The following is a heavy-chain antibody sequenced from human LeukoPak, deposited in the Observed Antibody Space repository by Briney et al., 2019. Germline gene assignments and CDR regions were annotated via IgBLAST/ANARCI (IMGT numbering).Heavy chain of an antibody. CDR2: TYYRSKWYN. CDR3: AREKAHYYDSSGYYSNWFDP. V-gene: IGHV6-1*01. Sequence: SQTLSLTCAISGDSVSSNSAAWTWIRQSPSRGLEWLGRTYYRSKWYNDYAVSVKSRITINPDTSKNQFSLQLNSATPEDTAVYYCAREKAHYYDSSGYYSNWFDPWGQGTLVTVSS. CDR1: GDSVSSNSAA. D-gene: IGHD3-22*01. J-gene: IGHJ5*02.